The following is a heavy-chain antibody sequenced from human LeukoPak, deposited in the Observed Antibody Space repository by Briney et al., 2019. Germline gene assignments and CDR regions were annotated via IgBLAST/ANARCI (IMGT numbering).Heavy chain of an antibody. CDR3: ATASKTTYYYDSSCYFDY. J-gene: IGHJ4*02. CDR1: GYTLTELS. Sequence: ASVKVSCKVSGYTLTELSMHWVRQAPGKGLEWMGGFDPEDGETIYAQKFQGRVTMTEDTSTDTAYMELSSLRSEDTAVYYCATASKTTYYYDSSCYFDYWGQGTLVTVSS. CDR2: FDPEDGET. D-gene: IGHD3-22*01. V-gene: IGHV1-24*01.